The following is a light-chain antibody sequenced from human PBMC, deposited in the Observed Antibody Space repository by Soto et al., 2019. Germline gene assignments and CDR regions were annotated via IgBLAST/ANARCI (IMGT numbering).Light chain of an antibody. CDR3: QQRSNWPSWT. J-gene: IGKJ1*01. V-gene: IGKV3-11*01. Sequence: EIVLTQSPATLSLSPGERATLCCRASQSVSSYLAWYQQKPSQAPRLLIYDASNRATGIPARFSGSGSGTDFTLTISSLEPEDFAVYYCQQRSNWPSWTFGQGTKVEIK. CDR2: DAS. CDR1: QSVSSY.